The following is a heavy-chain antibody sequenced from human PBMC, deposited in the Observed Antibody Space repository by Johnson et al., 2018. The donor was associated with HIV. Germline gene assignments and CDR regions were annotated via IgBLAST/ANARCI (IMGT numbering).Heavy chain of an antibody. Sequence: PGGSLRLSCVASGFTFSDYYMTWIRQAPRKGLEWVSYISSSGSTIYYADSVKGRFTISRDNARNSLFLQMNSLRAEDTAVYYCARIPGSGWEHDAFDIWGQGTLVTVSS. CDR1: GFTFSDYY. J-gene: IGHJ3*02. CDR3: ARIPGSGWEHDAFDI. CDR2: ISSSGSTI. V-gene: IGHV3-11*04. D-gene: IGHD6-19*01.